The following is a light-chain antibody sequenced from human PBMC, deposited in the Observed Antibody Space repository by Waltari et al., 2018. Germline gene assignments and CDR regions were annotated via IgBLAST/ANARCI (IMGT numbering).Light chain of an antibody. CDR2: KAS. J-gene: IGKJ2*03. V-gene: IGKV1-5*03. CDR3: LQYSSSPYS. Sequence: DIQMTQSPSSLSASVGDTVTITCRASQSISSWLDWYQQKPGKAPKLLIYKASSFQSGVPSRFSGSGSGTEFTLTISSLQPEDFATYYCLQYSSSPYSFGQGTKVEIK. CDR1: QSISSW.